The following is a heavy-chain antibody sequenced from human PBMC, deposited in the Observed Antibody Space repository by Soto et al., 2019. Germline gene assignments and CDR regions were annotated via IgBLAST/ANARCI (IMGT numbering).Heavy chain of an antibody. CDR1: GFTFSSYA. V-gene: IGHV3-23*01. Sequence: GGSLRLSCAASGFTFSSYAMSWVRQAPGKGPEWVSAISGSGGSTYYADSVKGRFTISRDNSKNTLYLQMNSLRAEDTAVYYCEIAARPSFDYWGQGTLVTVSS. D-gene: IGHD6-6*01. J-gene: IGHJ4*02. CDR3: EIAARPSFDY. CDR2: ISGSGGST.